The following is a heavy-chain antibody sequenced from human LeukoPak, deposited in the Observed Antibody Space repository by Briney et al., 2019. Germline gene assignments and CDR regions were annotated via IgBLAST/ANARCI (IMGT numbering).Heavy chain of an antibody. CDR3: AKCHYGMTTRFFDY. J-gene: IGHJ4*02. CDR1: GFTVSSSY. CDR2: ISGSGGST. V-gene: IGHV3-23*01. D-gene: IGHD4-17*01. Sequence: GGSLRLSCAASGFTVSSSYMSWVRHAPGRGLECVSAISGSGGSTYYADSVKGRFTISRDNSKNTLYLQMNSLRAEDTAVYYCAKCHYGMTTRFFDYWGQGTLVTVSS.